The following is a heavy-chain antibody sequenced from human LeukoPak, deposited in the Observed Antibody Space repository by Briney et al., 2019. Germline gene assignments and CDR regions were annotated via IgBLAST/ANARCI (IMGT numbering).Heavy chain of an antibody. CDR3: ARDSLYCSSTSCLSPLDY. J-gene: IGHJ4*02. Sequence: GASVKVSCKASGYTFTSYAMHWVRQAPGQRLEWMGWINAGNGNTKYSQKFQGRVTITRDTSASTAYMELSSLRSEDTAVYYCARDSLYCSSTSCLSPLDYWGQGTLVTVSS. CDR2: INAGNGNT. D-gene: IGHD2-2*01. V-gene: IGHV1-3*01. CDR1: GYTFTSYA.